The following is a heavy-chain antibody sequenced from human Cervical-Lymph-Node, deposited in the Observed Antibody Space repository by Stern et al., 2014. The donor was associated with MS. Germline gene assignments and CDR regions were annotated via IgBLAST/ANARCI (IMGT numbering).Heavy chain of an antibody. Sequence: QVQLGESGAEVKKPGASVKVSCKASGGTFSSYAISWVRQAPGQGLEWMGGIIPIFGTANYAENFQGRVTITADESTSTAYMELSSLRSEDTAVYYCASRIGYDSSGTLDYWGQGTLVTVSS. J-gene: IGHJ4*02. V-gene: IGHV1-69*01. D-gene: IGHD3-22*01. CDR3: ASRIGYDSSGTLDY. CDR2: IIPIFGTA. CDR1: GGTFSSYA.